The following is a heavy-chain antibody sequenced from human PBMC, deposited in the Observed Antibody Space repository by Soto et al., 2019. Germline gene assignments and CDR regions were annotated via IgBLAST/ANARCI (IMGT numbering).Heavy chain of an antibody. Sequence: GESLKISCKGSGYSFTSYWIGWVRQMPGKGLEWMGIIYPGDSDTRYSPSFQGQVTISADKSISTAYLQWSSLKASDTAMYYCARQNRHSNYYFYGMDVWGQGTTVTVSS. CDR1: GYSFTSYW. CDR2: IYPGDSDT. CDR3: ARQNRHSNYYFYGMDV. V-gene: IGHV5-51*01. J-gene: IGHJ6*02. D-gene: IGHD4-4*01.